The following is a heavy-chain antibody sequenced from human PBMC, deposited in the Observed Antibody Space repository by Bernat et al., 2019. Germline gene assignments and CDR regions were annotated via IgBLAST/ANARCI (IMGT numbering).Heavy chain of an antibody. CDR3: ARDLGGITMVQGAPRFDY. J-gene: IGHJ4*02. CDR1: GYTFTSYG. Sequence: QVQLVQTGAEVKKPGASVKVSCKASGYTFTSYGISWVRQAPGQGLEWMGWISAYNGNTNYAQKLQGRVTMTTDTSTSTAYMELRSLRSDDTAVYYCARDLGGITMVQGAPRFDYWGQGTLVTVSS. D-gene: IGHD3-10*01. V-gene: IGHV1-18*01. CDR2: ISAYNGNT.